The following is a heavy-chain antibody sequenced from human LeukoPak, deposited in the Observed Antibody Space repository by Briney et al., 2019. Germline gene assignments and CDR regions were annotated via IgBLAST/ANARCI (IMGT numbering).Heavy chain of an antibody. Sequence: GASVKVSCKASGYVYTSHWMHRVRQAPGQGLEWMGVINPSGTTTVYAQKFQGRVTMTRDTSTSTDYLELRSLRSEDTATYYCARDHSRTEGGTSFWWFDPWGQGTLVIVSS. CDR2: INPSGTTT. V-gene: IGHV1-46*01. D-gene: IGHD1-26*01. CDR1: GYVYTSHW. CDR3: ARDHSRTEGGTSFWWFDP. J-gene: IGHJ5*02.